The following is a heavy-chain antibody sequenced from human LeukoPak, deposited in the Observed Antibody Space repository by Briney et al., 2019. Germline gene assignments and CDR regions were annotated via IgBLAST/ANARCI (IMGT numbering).Heavy chain of an antibody. CDR1: GDSISSSSYY. D-gene: IGHD3-16*02. J-gene: IGHJ4*02. CDR3: ARGPNDYVWGSYRSPFDY. V-gene: IGHV4-61*02. Sequence: PSETLSLTCTVSGDSISSSSYYWSWIRQPAGKGLEWIGRIYTSGSTNYNPSLKSRVTMSVYTSKNQFSLKLSSVTAADTAVYYCARGPNDYVWGSYRSPFDYWGQGTLVTVSS. CDR2: IYTSGST.